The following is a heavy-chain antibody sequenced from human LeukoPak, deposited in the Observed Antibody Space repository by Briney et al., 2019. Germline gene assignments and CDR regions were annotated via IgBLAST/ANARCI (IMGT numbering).Heavy chain of an antibody. Sequence: SETLSLPCTVSGGSLSSYYWSWIRQPPEKGLEWIGYIYYRGRTKYNPSLQSRVTISVDTSRNQFSLRLSSVTAADTAVYYCARQSDDLGYFQHWGQGTLVTVSS. CDR1: GGSLSSYY. CDR3: ARQSDDLGYFQH. D-gene: IGHD3-16*01. V-gene: IGHV4-59*08. CDR2: IYYRGRT. J-gene: IGHJ1*01.